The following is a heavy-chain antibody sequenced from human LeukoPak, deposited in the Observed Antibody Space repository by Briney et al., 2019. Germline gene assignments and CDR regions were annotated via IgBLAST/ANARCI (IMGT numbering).Heavy chain of an antibody. V-gene: IGHV4-39*01. D-gene: IGHD1-26*01. J-gene: IGHJ4*02. CDR2: IYYSGST. Sequence: PSETLSLTCTVSGGSISSSSYYWGWIRQPPGKGLEWIGSIYYSGSTYYNPSLKSRVTISVDTSKNQFPLKLSSVTAADTAVYYCARMKYSGSYWDYWGQGTLVTVSP. CDR3: ARMKYSGSYWDY. CDR1: GGSISSSSYY.